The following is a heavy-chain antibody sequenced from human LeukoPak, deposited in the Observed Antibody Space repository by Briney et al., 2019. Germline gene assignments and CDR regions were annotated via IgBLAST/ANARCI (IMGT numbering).Heavy chain of an antibody. CDR2: IYTSGST. CDR3: ARYGAAGFNWFDP. V-gene: IGHV4-4*07. CDR1: GVSISSYY. D-gene: IGHD6-13*01. Sequence: SETLSLTCTVSGVSISSYYWSWIRQPAGKGLEWIWRIYTSGSTNYYPSLESRGIMLLDTSNNQFSLKLSSVTAAETAVYYCARYGAAGFNWFDPWGQGTLVTVSS. J-gene: IGHJ5*02.